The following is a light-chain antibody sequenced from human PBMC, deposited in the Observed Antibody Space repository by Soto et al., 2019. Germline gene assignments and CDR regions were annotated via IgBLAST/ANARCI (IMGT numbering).Light chain of an antibody. J-gene: IGKJ1*01. Sequence: ETVLTQSPGTLSLSPGERATLSCRASQSVSSSYLAWYQQIPGQAPRLLIYGASSRATGIPDRFSGSGSGTDFPLTISRLEPEDFEVYYCQQYGASPPSWTFGQGNKVEIK. V-gene: IGKV3-20*01. CDR3: QQYGASPPSWT. CDR1: QSVSSSY. CDR2: GAS.